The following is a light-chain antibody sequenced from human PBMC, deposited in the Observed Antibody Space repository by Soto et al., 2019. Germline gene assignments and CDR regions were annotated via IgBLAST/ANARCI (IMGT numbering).Light chain of an antibody. CDR2: GAS. CDR1: QSVSSN. Sequence: EIVMTQSPATLSVSPGERATLSCRASQSVSSNLAWYQQKPGQAPRLLIYGASTRATGIPARFSGSGSGTEFTLTISSLQSEEFAVYYCQQYNNWQWTFGQGTKVEIK. CDR3: QQYNNWQWT. J-gene: IGKJ1*01. V-gene: IGKV3-15*01.